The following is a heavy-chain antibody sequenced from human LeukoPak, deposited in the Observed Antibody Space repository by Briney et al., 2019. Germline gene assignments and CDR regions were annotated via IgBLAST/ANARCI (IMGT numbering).Heavy chain of an antibody. J-gene: IGHJ4*02. CDR1: GFTFSSYA. D-gene: IGHD6-19*01. CDR2: ITGSGGST. Sequence: GGSLRLSCAASGFTFSSYAMSWVRQASGKGLEWVSDITGSGGSTHYADSVKGRFTISRDNSKNTLYLQMNSLRAEDTAVYYCAKWAVSGRGFDYWGQGTLVTVSS. CDR3: AKWAVSGRGFDY. V-gene: IGHV3-23*01.